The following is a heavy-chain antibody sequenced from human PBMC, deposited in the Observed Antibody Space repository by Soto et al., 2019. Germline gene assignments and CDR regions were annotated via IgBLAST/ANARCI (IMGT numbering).Heavy chain of an antibody. D-gene: IGHD2-2*01. CDR2: VNHSGTT. J-gene: IGHJ4*02. Sequence: QVQLQQWGAGLLKPSETLSLTCAVYGGSFSGYYWTWIRQSPEKGLEWIGEVNHSGTTYYNPSLKTRVTISVHTPKKQFSLNMSSVTAAYTAGYYCARGIGYCSIINCYSSRRLRFDSWGQGTLVTVSS. CDR3: ARGIGYCSIINCYSSRRLRFDS. CDR1: GGSFSGYY. V-gene: IGHV4-34*01.